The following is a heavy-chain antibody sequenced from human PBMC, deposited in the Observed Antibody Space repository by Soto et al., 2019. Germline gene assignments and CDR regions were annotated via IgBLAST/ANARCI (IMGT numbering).Heavy chain of an antibody. CDR1: GGTFSSYA. CDR2: VILMFGTA. Sequence: QVQLVQSGAEVKKPGSSVKVSCKASGGTFSSYAISWVRQAPGQGLEWMGGVILMFGTANYAQKFQDRVTITADASTNTAYMELTSLRSEDTAVYYCASGYSYGYNFWGQGSLLTVSS. V-gene: IGHV1-69*01. CDR3: ASGYSYGYNF. J-gene: IGHJ4*02. D-gene: IGHD5-18*01.